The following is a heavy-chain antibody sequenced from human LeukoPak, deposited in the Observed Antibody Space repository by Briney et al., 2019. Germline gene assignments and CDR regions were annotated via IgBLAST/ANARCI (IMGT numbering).Heavy chain of an antibody. V-gene: IGHV3-21*04. CDR3: AREHSYGSSYYFYYMDV. Sequence: KPGGSLRLSCAASGFTFSSYSMNWVRQAPGKGLEWVSSISGSSSYIYYADSVKGRFTISRDNAKNSLYLQLNSLRAEDTAFYYCAREHSYGSSYYFYYMDVWGKGTTVTVSS. CDR2: ISGSSSYI. D-gene: IGHD5-18*01. J-gene: IGHJ6*03. CDR1: GFTFSSYS.